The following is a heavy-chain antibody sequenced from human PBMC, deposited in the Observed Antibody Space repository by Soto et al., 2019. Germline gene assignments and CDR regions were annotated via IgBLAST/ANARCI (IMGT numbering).Heavy chain of an antibody. D-gene: IGHD6-13*01. Sequence: GGSLRLSCAASGFTFSSYGMHWVRQAPGKGLEWVAVISYDGSNKYYADSVKGRFTISRDNSKNTLYLQMNSLRAEDTAVYYCAKDGQYSSSWDYWGQGTLVTVSS. CDR3: AKDGQYSSSWDY. V-gene: IGHV3-30*18. CDR2: ISYDGSNK. CDR1: GFTFSSYG. J-gene: IGHJ4*02.